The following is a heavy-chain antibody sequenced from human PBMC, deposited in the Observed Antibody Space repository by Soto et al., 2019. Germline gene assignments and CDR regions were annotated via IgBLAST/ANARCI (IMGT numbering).Heavy chain of an antibody. Sequence: GGSLRLSCAASGFTVSSNYMSWVRQAPGKGLEWVSVIYSGGSTYYADSVKGRFTISRDNSKNTLHLQMNSLRAEDTAVYYCARGRQQQLGWFDPWGQGTLVTVSS. CDR2: IYSGGST. D-gene: IGHD6-13*01. J-gene: IGHJ5*02. V-gene: IGHV3-66*01. CDR3: ARGRQQQLGWFDP. CDR1: GFTVSSNY.